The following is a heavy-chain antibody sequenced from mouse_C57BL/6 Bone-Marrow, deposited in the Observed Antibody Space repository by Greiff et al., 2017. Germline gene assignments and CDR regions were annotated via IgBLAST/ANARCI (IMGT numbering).Heavy chain of an antibody. Sequence: VQLQQSGAELVRPGASVKLSCTASGFNIKDDYMHWVKQRPEQGLEWIGWIDPENGDTAYASKFQGKATITADTSSNTAYLQLSSLTSEDTAVYYCTDYYGSSPFYAMDYWGQGTSVTVSS. D-gene: IGHD1-1*01. CDR3: TDYYGSSPFYAMDY. J-gene: IGHJ4*01. CDR2: IDPENGDT. V-gene: IGHV14-4*01. CDR1: GFNIKDDY.